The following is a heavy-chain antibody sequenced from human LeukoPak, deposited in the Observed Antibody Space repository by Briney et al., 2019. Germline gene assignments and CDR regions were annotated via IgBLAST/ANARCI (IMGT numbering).Heavy chain of an antibody. CDR1: DDSITIYY. Sequence: SETLSLTCTVSDDSITIYYWTWIRQPPGKGLEWIGYIDHTGITNYNPSLKSRVTISVDTSKNQFSLKLSSVTAADTAVYYCARAPDTLFDYWGQGTLVTVSS. CDR2: IDHTGIT. J-gene: IGHJ4*02. CDR3: ARAPDTLFDY. V-gene: IGHV4-59*12. D-gene: IGHD2-2*02.